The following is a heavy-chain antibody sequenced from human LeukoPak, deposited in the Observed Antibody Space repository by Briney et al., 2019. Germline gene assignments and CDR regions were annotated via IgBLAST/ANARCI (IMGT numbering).Heavy chain of an antibody. CDR1: GYTFTSYD. J-gene: IGHJ4*02. CDR2: INPNSGGT. D-gene: IGHD6-13*01. Sequence: ASVKVSCKASGYTFTSYDINWVRQAPGRGLEWMGWINPNSGGTNYAQKFQGRVTMTEDTSTDTAYMELSSLRSEDTAVYYCATGSWTLPTSQYFDYWGQGTLVTVSS. CDR3: ATGSWTLPTSQYFDY. V-gene: IGHV1-2*02.